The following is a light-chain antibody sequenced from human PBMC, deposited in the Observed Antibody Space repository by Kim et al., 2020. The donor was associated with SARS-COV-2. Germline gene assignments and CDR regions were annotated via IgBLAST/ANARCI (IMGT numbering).Light chain of an antibody. J-gene: IGLJ1*01. V-gene: IGLV1-40*01. CDR3: QSYDSGLTTYV. CDR1: SSTIGAGYD. Sequence: RVASSCTGSSSTIGAGYDVHWYQRFPGIAPKLLIYANTHRPSGVPDRFSASKSDTSASLAITGLQAEDEADYYCQSYDSGLTTYVFGTGTKVTVL. CDR2: ANT.